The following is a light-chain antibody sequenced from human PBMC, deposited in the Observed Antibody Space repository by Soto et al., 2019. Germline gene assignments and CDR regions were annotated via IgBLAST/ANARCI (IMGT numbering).Light chain of an antibody. J-gene: IGKJ4*01. Sequence: EIVLTQSPVTLSLSPGERATLSCRASQTISRNFLAWYQQKPGQAPRLLIYDASNRATGIPARFSGSGSGTDFTLTISRLEPEDFAVYYCQQFSSYPLTFGGGTKVDIK. V-gene: IGKV3-20*01. CDR3: QQFSSYPLT. CDR1: QTISRNF. CDR2: DAS.